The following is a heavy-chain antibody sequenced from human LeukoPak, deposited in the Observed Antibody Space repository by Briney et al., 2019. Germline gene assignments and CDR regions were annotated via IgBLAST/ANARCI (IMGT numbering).Heavy chain of an antibody. CDR3: ARAPPYYDILTGYSTGAFDY. D-gene: IGHD3-9*01. V-gene: IGHV4-59*01. Sequence: SETLSLTCPVSGGSISSYYWRWLRQPPGKGLEWIGYIYYSGSTNYNPSLKSRVTISVDTSKNQFSLKLSSVTAADTAVYYCARAPPYYDILTGYSTGAFDYWGQGTLVTVSS. CDR1: GGSISSYY. J-gene: IGHJ4*02. CDR2: IYYSGST.